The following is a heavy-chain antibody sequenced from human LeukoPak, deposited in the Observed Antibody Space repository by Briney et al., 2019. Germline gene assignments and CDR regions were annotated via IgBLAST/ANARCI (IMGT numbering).Heavy chain of an antibody. CDR3: ARRAGIGQAYFDY. V-gene: IGHV4-59*08. Sequence: PSETLSLTCTVSGGSMNFYYWSWLRQSPGQALECTGYIYYSGSTYYNPSLKSRVTISVDTSKNQFSLNLDPVTAADTAVYYCARRAGIGQAYFDYWGQGTLVTVSS. CDR2: IYYSGST. J-gene: IGHJ4*02. CDR1: GGSMNFYY.